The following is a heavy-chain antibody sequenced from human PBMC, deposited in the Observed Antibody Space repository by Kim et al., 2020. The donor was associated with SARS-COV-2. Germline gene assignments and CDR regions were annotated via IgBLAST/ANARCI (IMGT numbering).Heavy chain of an antibody. CDR1: GFTVSSNY. D-gene: IGHD3-10*01. J-gene: IGHJ6*02. CDR2: IYSGGST. Sequence: GGSLRLSCAASGFTVSSNYMSWVRQAPGKGLEWVSVIYSGGSTYYADSVKGRFTISRHNSKNTLYLQMNSLRAEDTAVYYCARGLGLWPGSGSLDVWGQGTTVTVSS. CDR3: ARGLGLWPGSGSLDV. V-gene: IGHV3-53*04.